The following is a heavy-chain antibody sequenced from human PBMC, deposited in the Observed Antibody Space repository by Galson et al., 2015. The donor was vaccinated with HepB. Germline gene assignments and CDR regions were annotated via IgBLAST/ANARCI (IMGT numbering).Heavy chain of an antibody. D-gene: IGHD3-10*01. CDR1: GFTFSSYG. CDR2: ISYDGSNK. CDR3: AKDHGSGGY. J-gene: IGHJ4*02. V-gene: IGHV3-30*18. Sequence: SLRLSCAASGFTFSSYGMHWVRQAPGKGLEWVAVISYDGSNKYYADSVKGRFTISRDNSKNTLYLQMNSLRAEDTAVYYCAKDHGSGGYWGQGTLVTVSS.